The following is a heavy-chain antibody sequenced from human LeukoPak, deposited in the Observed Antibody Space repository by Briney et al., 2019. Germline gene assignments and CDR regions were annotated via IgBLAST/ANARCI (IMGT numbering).Heavy chain of an antibody. CDR3: ARDVCSSTSCYTDGGGMLNWFDP. Sequence: ASVKVSCKASGYTFTGYYMHWVRQAPGQGLEWMGWINPNSGGTNYAQKFQGRVTMTRDTSISTAYMELSRLRSDDTAVYYCARDVCSSTSCYTDGGGMLNWFDPWGQGTLVTVSS. D-gene: IGHD2-2*02. CDR1: GYTFTGYY. J-gene: IGHJ5*02. V-gene: IGHV1-2*02. CDR2: INPNSGGT.